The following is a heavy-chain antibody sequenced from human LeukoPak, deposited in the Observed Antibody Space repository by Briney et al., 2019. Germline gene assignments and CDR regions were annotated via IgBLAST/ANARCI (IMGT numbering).Heavy chain of an antibody. CDR2: ISRSGDST. J-gene: IGHJ4*02. Sequence: GGSLRLSCAASGFTFSSYWMSWVRQAPGKGLEWVSSISRSGDSTSYSDSVKGRFSISRDNSKNTVSLQVNSLRAEGTAVYYCARYSGIVTTTPTVFDFWGQGALVTVSS. CDR3: ARYSGIVTTTPTVFDF. D-gene: IGHD5-12*01. CDR1: GFTFSSYW. V-gene: IGHV3-23*01.